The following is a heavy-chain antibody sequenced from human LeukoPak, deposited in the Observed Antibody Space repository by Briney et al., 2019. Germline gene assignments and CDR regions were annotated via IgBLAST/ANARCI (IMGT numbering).Heavy chain of an antibody. Sequence: ASVKVSCKASGYTFTGYYMNWVRQAPGQGLEWMGWINPKSGSTNYAQKFQGRVTMTRDTSINTAYMELSSLGSDDTALYYCATERGVVTGPADYWGQGTLVTVSS. CDR2: INPKSGST. CDR1: GYTFTGYY. J-gene: IGHJ4*02. V-gene: IGHV1-2*02. CDR3: ATERGVVTGPADY. D-gene: IGHD3-9*01.